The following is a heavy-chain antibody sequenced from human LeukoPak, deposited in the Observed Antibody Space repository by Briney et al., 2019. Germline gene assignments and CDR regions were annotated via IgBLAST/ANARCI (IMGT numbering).Heavy chain of an antibody. CDR3: AGGRQQLGFDY. Sequence: PGGSLRLSCAASGFTFSSYSMNWVRQAPGKGLEWVSSISSSSSYIYYADSVKGGFTISRDNAKNSLYLQMNSLRAEDTAVYYCAGGRQQLGFDYWGQGTLVTVSS. CDR2: ISSSSSYI. CDR1: GFTFSSYS. J-gene: IGHJ4*02. D-gene: IGHD6-13*01. V-gene: IGHV3-21*01.